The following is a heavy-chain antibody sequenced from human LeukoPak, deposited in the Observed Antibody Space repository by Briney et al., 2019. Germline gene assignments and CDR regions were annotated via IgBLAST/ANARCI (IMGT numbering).Heavy chain of an antibody. Sequence: GGSLRPSCAASGFTFSSYSMNWVRQAPGKGLEWVSSISSSSSYIYYADSVKGRFTISRDNAKNSLYLQMNSLRAEDTAVYYCARDLAVADPGDFDYWGQGTLVTVSS. CDR2: ISSSSSYI. J-gene: IGHJ4*02. V-gene: IGHV3-21*01. CDR1: GFTFSSYS. D-gene: IGHD6-19*01. CDR3: ARDLAVADPGDFDY.